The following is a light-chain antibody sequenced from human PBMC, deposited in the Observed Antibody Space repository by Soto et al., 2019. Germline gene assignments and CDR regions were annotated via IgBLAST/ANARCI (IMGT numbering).Light chain of an antibody. J-gene: IGKJ1*01. Sequence: EIVLTQSPGTLSLSPGERATLSCRASQSVSSNYFAWYQQKPGQAPRLLIYGASSRATGIPDRFSGSGSGTDFTLTISRLEPEDFAVYYCQQYGSSLTWTFGQGTKVEIK. CDR1: QSVSSNY. CDR3: QQYGSSLTWT. CDR2: GAS. V-gene: IGKV3-20*01.